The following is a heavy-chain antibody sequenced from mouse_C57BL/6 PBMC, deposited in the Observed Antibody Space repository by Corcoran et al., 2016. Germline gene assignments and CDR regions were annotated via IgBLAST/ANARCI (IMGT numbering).Heavy chain of an antibody. D-gene: IGHD2-3*01. CDR2: IDPANGNT. Sequence: EVQLQQSVAELVRPGASVKLSCTASGFNIKNTYRHWVKQRPEQGLEWIGRIDPANGNTKYAPKFQGKATITADTSSNTAYLQLSSLTSEDTAIYYCAREDDGYYKWFAYWGQGTLVTVSA. CDR1: GFNIKNTY. J-gene: IGHJ3*01. V-gene: IGHV14-3*01. CDR3: AREDDGYYKWFAY.